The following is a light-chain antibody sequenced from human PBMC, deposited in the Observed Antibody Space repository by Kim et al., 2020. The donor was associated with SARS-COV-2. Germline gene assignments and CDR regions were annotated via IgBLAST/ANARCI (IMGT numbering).Light chain of an antibody. Sequence: LAPGAGATLVCRASQTISGSRLAWYQHKPCQAPRLLIYDASRRVIGLPDRFSGSVSGTDFSLTISGLEPEDFAVYYCQQYVGSPVTFGQGTKLEI. CDR1: QTISGSR. J-gene: IGKJ2*01. V-gene: IGKV3-20*01. CDR3: QQYVGSPVT. CDR2: DAS.